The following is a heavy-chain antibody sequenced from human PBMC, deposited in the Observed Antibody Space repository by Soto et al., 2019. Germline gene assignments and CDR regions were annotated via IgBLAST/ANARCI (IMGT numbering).Heavy chain of an antibody. J-gene: IGHJ4*02. D-gene: IGHD6-6*01. CDR2: ISGSSITI. Sequence: QVQLVESRGGLVKPGGSVRLSCAASGFTFIDSYMSWVRQAPGKGLEWLSYISGSSITISHADSVKGRFTISRDNDKNSVYLQMDSLRAEDTAVYYCARFLGGIPARPFDYWGQGTLVTVSS. CDR3: ARFLGGIPARPFDY. V-gene: IGHV3-11*01. CDR1: GFTFIDSY.